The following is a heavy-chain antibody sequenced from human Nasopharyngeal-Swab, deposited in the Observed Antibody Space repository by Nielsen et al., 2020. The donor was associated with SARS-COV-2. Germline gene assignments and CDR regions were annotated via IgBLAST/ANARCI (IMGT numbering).Heavy chain of an antibody. Sequence: GESLKISCAASGFSISGYWMHWVRQAPGKGLVWVSRISSDGGANYADSATGRFTISRDNAKNTVYLQMNSLRDEGTAVYYCLRGMAGYGWFDPWGQGILVTVSS. CDR2: ISSDGGA. CDR1: GFSISGYW. V-gene: IGHV3-74*01. J-gene: IGHJ5*02. CDR3: LRGMAGYGWFDP. D-gene: IGHD2-2*03.